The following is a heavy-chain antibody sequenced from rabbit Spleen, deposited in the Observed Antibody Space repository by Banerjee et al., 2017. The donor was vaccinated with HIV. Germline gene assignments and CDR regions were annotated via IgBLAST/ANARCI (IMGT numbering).Heavy chain of an antibody. CDR1: GFDFSSYGE. V-gene: IGHV1S43*01. J-gene: IGHJ6*01. D-gene: IGHD1-1*01. CDR2: IDPIFGST. Sequence: QSLEESGGGLVKPGTSLTLTCKASGFDFSSYGESWVRQAPGKGLEWIGYIDPIFGSTYYASWVNGRFTISRSTSLTTVDLKMTSLTAADTATYFCARDLIGIIGWNFYLWGPGTLVTVS. CDR3: ARDLIGIIGWNFYL.